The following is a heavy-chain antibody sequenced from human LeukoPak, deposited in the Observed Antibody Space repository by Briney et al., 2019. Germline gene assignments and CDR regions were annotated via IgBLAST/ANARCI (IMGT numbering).Heavy chain of an antibody. V-gene: IGHV1-24*01. CDR3: VHITHLRRYYDSSGYPT. Sequence: ASVKLSCKVSGYTFTELSMHWVRQAPGKGLECVVGFDLEDGETIYAQKFQGRVTMTEDTSTDTAYMELSRLRSEDTAVYYCVHITHLRRYYDSSGYPTWGQGTLVTVSS. J-gene: IGHJ5*02. CDR1: GYTFTELS. D-gene: IGHD3-22*01. CDR2: FDLEDGET.